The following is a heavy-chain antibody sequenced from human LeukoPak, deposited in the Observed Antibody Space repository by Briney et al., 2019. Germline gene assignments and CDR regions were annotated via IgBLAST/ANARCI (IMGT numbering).Heavy chain of an antibody. Sequence: GGSLRLSCAASGFAFSNFAMSWVRQALGKGLEWVSAMSGSGYYTYYVESVKGRFTISRDNSKNTLYLHMNSLRADDTAVYYCAKMEGQRLYDYCMDVWGRGTTVTVSS. J-gene: IGHJ6*03. CDR2: MSGSGYYT. CDR1: GFAFSNFA. D-gene: IGHD3-3*01. CDR3: AKMEGQRLYDYCMDV. V-gene: IGHV3-23*01.